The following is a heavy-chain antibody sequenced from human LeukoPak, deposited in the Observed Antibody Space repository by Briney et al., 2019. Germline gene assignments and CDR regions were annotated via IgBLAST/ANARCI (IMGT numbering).Heavy chain of an antibody. Sequence: SETLSLTCTVSGGSISSYYWSWIRQPPGKGLEWIGYIYYSGSTNYNPSLKSRVTISVDTSKNQFSLKLSSVTAADTAVYYCARAIYSSRYYMDVWGKGTTVTVSS. CDR2: IYYSGST. D-gene: IGHD2-21*01. J-gene: IGHJ6*03. CDR1: GGSISSYY. CDR3: ARAIYSSRYYMDV. V-gene: IGHV4-59*08.